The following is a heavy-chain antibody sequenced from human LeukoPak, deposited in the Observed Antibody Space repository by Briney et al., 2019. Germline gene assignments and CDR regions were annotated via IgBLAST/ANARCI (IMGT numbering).Heavy chain of an antibody. D-gene: IGHD6-13*01. CDR3: AKDTGDYSSSWYGTYFDY. CDR1: GFTFSSYA. J-gene: IGHJ4*02. Sequence: PGGSLRLSCAASGFTFSSYAMHWVRRAPGKGLEWVAVISYDGSNKYYADSVKGRFTISRDNSKNTLYLQMNSLRAEDTAVYYCAKDTGDYSSSWYGTYFDYWGQGTLVTVSS. CDR2: ISYDGSNK. V-gene: IGHV3-30-3*01.